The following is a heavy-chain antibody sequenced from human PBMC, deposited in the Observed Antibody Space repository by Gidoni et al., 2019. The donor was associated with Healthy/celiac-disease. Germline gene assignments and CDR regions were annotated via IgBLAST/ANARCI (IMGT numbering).Heavy chain of an antibody. CDR3: AREHASYYFYY. CDR1: GFSVSSNY. V-gene: IGHV3-53*01. CDR2: IYSVGST. D-gene: IGHD1-26*01. J-gene: IGHJ4*02. Sequence: EAQLVDSGGGLFQPGGSLRLYCAASGFSVSSNYMSWLRQAPGKGLGWVSVIYSVGSTYYADSVKGRFTISRDNSKISLYLQMNGLRAEDTAVYYCAREHASYYFYYWGQGTLVTVSS.